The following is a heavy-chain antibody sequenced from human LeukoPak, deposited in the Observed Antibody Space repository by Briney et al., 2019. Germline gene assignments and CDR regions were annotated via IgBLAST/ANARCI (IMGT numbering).Heavy chain of an antibody. CDR3: ARSSSRELLGDAFDI. CDR1: GFTFSSYS. V-gene: IGHV3-21*01. CDR2: ISSSSGFI. J-gene: IGHJ3*02. D-gene: IGHD1-26*01. Sequence: GGSLRLSCAASGFTFSSYSMNWVRQAPGKGLEWVSFISSSSGFIYYAGSVKGRFTISRDNARNSLYLQMNSLRAEDTAVYYCARSSSRELLGDAFDIWGQGTMVTVSS.